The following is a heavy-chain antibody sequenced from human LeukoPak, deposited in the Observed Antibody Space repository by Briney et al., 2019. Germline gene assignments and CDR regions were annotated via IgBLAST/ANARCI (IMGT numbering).Heavy chain of an antibody. Sequence: PGGSLRLSCPASGFTFSSYEMNWVRQAPGKGLEWVSYISSRGTIIYYADSVKGRFTISRDNAKNSLYLQMNSLRAEDTAVYYCARDAAAVYYDNYYYMDVWGKRTSVTVSS. CDR3: ARDAAAVYYDNYYYMDV. CDR2: ISSRGTII. V-gene: IGHV3-48*03. J-gene: IGHJ6*03. D-gene: IGHD6-13*01. CDR1: GFTFSSYE.